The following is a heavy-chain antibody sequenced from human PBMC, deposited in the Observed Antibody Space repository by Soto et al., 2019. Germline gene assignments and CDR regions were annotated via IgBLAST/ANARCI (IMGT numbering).Heavy chain of an antibody. J-gene: IGHJ3*02. D-gene: IGHD3-9*01. CDR3: ARSSYYDIVTGLDI. V-gene: IGHV4-31*03. CDR2: IYYSGST. CDR1: GGSISSGGYY. Sequence: QVQLQESGPGLVKPSQTLSLTCTVSGGSISSGGYYWSWIRQHPGKGLEGIGYIYYSGSTYYNPSLKRRVTISVDTSKNQFSLKLSSVTAADTAVYYCARSSYYDIVTGLDIWGQGTMVTVSS.